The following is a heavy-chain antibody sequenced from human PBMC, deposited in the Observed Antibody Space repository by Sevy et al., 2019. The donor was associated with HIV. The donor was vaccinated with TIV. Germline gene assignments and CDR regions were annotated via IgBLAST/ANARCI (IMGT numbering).Heavy chain of an antibody. CDR3: ARDRDSGSYSNYFDY. D-gene: IGHD1-26*01. J-gene: IGHJ4*02. CDR1: GGSISSGGYY. CDR2: IYYSGST. Sequence: SETLSLTYTVSGGSISSGGYYWSWIRQHPRKGLEWIGYIYYSGSTYYNPSLKSRVTISVDTSKNQFSLKLSSVTAADTAVYYCARDRDSGSYSNYFDYWGQGTLVTVSS. V-gene: IGHV4-31*03.